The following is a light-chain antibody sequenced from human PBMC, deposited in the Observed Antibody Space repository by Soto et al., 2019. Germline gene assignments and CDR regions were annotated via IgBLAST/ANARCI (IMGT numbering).Light chain of an antibody. J-gene: IGLJ1*01. Sequence: QSVLTQPRSVSGSPGQSVAISCTGTSRDVDAYDFVSWYQHHPGKAPKLIISEVSKRPSGVSHRFSGSKSGNTASLTISGLQAADEADYFCCSFAGSFYVFGTGTKLTVL. V-gene: IGLV2-11*01. CDR3: CSFAGSFYV. CDR1: SRDVDAYDF. CDR2: EVS.